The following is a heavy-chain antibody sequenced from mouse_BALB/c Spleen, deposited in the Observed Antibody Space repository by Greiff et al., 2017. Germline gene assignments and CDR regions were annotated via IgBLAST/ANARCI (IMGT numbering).Heavy chain of an antibody. CDR2: INPSNGRT. D-gene: IGHD1-1*01. CDR3: ARSLYYGSSYWYFDV. V-gene: IGHV1S81*02. CDR1: GYTFTSYW. J-gene: IGHJ1*01. Sequence: VQLQQPGAELVKPGASVKLSCKASGYTFTSYWMHWVKQRPGQGLEWIGEINPSNGRTNYNEKFKSKATLTVDKSSSTAYMQLSSLTSEDSAVYYCARSLYYGSSYWYFDVWGAGTTVTVSS.